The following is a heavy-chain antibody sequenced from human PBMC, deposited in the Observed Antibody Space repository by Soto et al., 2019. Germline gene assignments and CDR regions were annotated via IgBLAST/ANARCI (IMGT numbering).Heavy chain of an antibody. CDR3: AKVGMDGDYDMDNWYFDL. CDR1: GFTFSSYG. CDR2: ISYDGSNK. J-gene: IGHJ2*01. Sequence: QVQLVESGGGVVQPGRSLRLSCAASGFTFSSYGMHWVRQAPGKGLEWVAVISYDGSNKYYADSVKGRFTISRDNSKNPLYLQMNGLRAEDTAVYYCAKVGMDGDYDMDNWYFDLWGRGTLVTVSS. D-gene: IGHD4-17*01. V-gene: IGHV3-30*18.